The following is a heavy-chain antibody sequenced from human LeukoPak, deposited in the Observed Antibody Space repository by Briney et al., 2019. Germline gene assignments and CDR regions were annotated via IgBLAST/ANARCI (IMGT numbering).Heavy chain of an antibody. V-gene: IGHV3-7*01. J-gene: IGHJ6*02. CDR1: GFTFSSYW. Sequence: GGSLRLSCAASGFTFSSYWMSWVRQAPGKGLEWVANIKQDGSEKYYVDSVKGRFTISRDNAKNSLYLQMNSLRAEDTAVYYCARAYGDYLWYYYGMDVWGQGTTVTVSS. D-gene: IGHD4-17*01. CDR2: IKQDGSEK. CDR3: ARAYGDYLWYYYGMDV.